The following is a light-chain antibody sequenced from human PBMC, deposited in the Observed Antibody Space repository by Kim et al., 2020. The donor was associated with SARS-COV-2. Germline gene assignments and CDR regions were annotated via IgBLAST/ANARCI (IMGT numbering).Light chain of an antibody. CDR3: QQYDNLPRIRLT. J-gene: IGKJ4*01. CDR1: QNLISY. CDR2: DAS. Sequence: VDLVTITCPASQNLISYLHADQQEPGKAPKLLIYDASNLRPGVPSRFSGSGSGTDFTLTIAGLQPDDVGTYFCQQYDNLPRIRLTFGGRTKVYIK. V-gene: IGKV1-33*01.